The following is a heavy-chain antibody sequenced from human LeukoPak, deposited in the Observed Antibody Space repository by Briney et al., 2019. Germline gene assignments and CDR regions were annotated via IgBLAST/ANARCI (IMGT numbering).Heavy chain of an antibody. D-gene: IGHD3-3*01. J-gene: IGHJ4*02. Sequence: SVKVSCKASGGTFSSYAISWVRQAPRQGLEWMGRIIPIFGTANYAQKFQGRVTITADESTSTAYMELSSLRSEDTAVYYCAREVSYDFWSGYFDYWGQGTLVTVSS. CDR2: IIPIFGTA. V-gene: IGHV1-69*13. CDR1: GGTFSSYA. CDR3: AREVSYDFWSGYFDY.